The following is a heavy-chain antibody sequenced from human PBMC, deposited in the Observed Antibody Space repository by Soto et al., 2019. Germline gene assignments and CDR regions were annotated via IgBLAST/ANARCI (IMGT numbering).Heavy chain of an antibody. CDR1: DGSISSYY. CDR2: IYYSGNT. Sequence: ETLSLTCTISDGSISSYYWGWIRQPPGKGLEWIGSIYYSGNTYYNPSLKSRVTISVDTSKNQFSLKLSSVTAADTAVYYCARRAYSSGWRYFDYWGQGALVTVSS. CDR3: ARRAYSSGWRYFDY. V-gene: IGHV4-39*01. J-gene: IGHJ4*02. D-gene: IGHD6-19*01.